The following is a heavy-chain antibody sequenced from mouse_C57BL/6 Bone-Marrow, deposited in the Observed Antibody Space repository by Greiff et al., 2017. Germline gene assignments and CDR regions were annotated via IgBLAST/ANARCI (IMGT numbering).Heavy chain of an antibody. Sequence: VQLKQSGPELVRPGASVKLSCTASGFNIKDDYMHWVKQRPEQGLEWIGWIDPENGDTEYASKFQGKATITADTSSNTAYMQLSSLTSEDTAVYDCTTTGPLLKDAMDYWGQGTSVTVAS. CDR3: TTTGPLLKDAMDY. CDR2: IDPENGDT. J-gene: IGHJ4*01. V-gene: IGHV14-4*01. CDR1: GFNIKDDY. D-gene: IGHD2-14*01.